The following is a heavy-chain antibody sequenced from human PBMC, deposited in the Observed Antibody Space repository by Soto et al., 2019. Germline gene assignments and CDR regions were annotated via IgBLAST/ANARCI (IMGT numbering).Heavy chain of an antibody. CDR1: GFTFSSYA. J-gene: IGHJ4*02. V-gene: IGHV3-23*01. CDR2: ISGSGGST. Sequence: EVQLLETGGGLVQPGGSLRHSCAASGFTFSSYAMSCGLQAPGKGLERVSVISGSGGSTYDADSVKGRFTISRDNSKNTLYLQMNSLRAEDTAVYYCAKARRYYYDSSGYYLFWGQGTLVTVSS. D-gene: IGHD3-22*01. CDR3: AKARRYYYDSSGYYLF.